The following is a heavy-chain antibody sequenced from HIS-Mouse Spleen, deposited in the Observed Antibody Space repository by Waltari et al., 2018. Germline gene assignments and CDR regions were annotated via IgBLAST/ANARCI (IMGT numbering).Heavy chain of an antibody. CDR2: INPSGGST. CDR3: ARDWYGGNKKLLSYYFDY. CDR1: GYTFTSYY. V-gene: IGHV1-46*03. D-gene: IGHD4-17*01. J-gene: IGHJ4*02. Sequence: QVQLVQSGAEVKKPGASVKVSCKASGYTFTSYYMHWGRQAPGQGLEWMGIINPSGGSTSYAQKFQGRVTMTRDTSTSTVYMELSSLRSEDTAVYYCARDWYGGNKKLLSYYFDYWGQGTLVTVSS.